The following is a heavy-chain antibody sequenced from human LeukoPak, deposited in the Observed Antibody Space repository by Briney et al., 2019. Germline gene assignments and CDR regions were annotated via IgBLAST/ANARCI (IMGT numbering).Heavy chain of an antibody. CDR3: ARGTPTYCSSTSCYTHFQH. CDR1: GFTFSSYS. J-gene: IGHJ1*01. V-gene: IGHV3-21*01. CDR2: ISSSSSYI. D-gene: IGHD2-2*02. Sequence: GGSLRLSCAASGFTFSSYSMKWVRQAPGKGLEWVSSISSSSSYIYYADSVKGRFTISRDNAKNSLYLQMNSLRAEDTAVYYCARGTPTYCSSTSCYTHFQHWGQGTLVTVSS.